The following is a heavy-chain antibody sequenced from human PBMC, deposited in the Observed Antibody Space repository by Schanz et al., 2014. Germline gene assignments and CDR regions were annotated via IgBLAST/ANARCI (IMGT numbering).Heavy chain of an antibody. CDR1: GFTFNSYA. D-gene: IGHD3-10*01. CDR3: ARDNYYGSGSCAY. CDR2: ISNDGSIK. V-gene: IGHV3-30-3*01. J-gene: IGHJ4*02. Sequence: GQLAESGGGLVQPGGSLRLSCAASGFTFNSYAMTWVRQAPGKGLEWVALISNDGSIKYYADSVEGRFTISRDNAKNSMYLHMKSLRGEDTAVYYCARDNYYGSGSCAYWGQGTLVTVSS.